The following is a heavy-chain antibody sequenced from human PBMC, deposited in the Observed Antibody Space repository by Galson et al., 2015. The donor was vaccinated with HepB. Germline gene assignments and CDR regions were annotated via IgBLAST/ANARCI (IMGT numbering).Heavy chain of an antibody. D-gene: IGHD3-10*02. CDR3: ARARRLFGEPIR. V-gene: IGHV3-30*14. J-gene: IGHJ6*02. CDR2: ISYDGSNK. CDR1: GFTFSSYA. Sequence: SLRLSCAASGFTFSSYAMHWVRQAPGKGLEWVAVISYDGSNKYYADSVKGRFTISRHNSKNTLYLQMNSLRAEDTAVYYCARARRLFGEPIRWGQGTTVTVSS.